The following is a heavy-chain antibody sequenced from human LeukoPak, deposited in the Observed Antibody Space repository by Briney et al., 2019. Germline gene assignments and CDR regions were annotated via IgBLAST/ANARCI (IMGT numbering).Heavy chain of an antibody. J-gene: IGHJ1*01. CDR3: ARDPSGGSSSWHVTTQYFQH. CDR2: IIPIFGTA. Sequence: ASVKVSCKASGGTFSSYAISWVRQAPGQGLEWMGGIIPIFGTANYAQKFQGRVTITADKSTSTAYMELSSLRSEDTAVYYCARDPSGGSSSWHVTTQYFQHWGQGTLVTVSS. V-gene: IGHV1-69*06. CDR1: GGTFSSYA. D-gene: IGHD6-13*01.